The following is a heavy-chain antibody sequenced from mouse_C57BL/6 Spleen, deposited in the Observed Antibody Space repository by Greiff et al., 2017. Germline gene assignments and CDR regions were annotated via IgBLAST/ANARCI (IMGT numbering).Heavy chain of an antibody. V-gene: IGHV1-64*01. J-gene: IGHJ3*01. D-gene: IGHD1-1*01. Sequence: QVQLQQPGAELVKPGASVKLSCKASGYTFTSYWMHWVKQRPGQGLEWIGMIHPNSGSTNYNEKFKSKATLTVDKSSSTAYMQLSSLTSEYSAVYYCARAHYYGSSYGLAYWGQGTLVTVSS. CDR1: GYTFTSYW. CDR3: ARAHYYGSSYGLAY. CDR2: IHPNSGST.